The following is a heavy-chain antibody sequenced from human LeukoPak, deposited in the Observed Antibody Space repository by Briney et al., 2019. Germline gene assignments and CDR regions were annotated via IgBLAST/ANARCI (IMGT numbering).Heavy chain of an antibody. D-gene: IGHD3-9*01. Sequence: PSETLSLTCTVSGGSISSGSYYWSWIRQPAGKGLEWIGRIYTSGSTNYNPSLKSRVTISVDTSKNQFSLKLSSVTAADTAVYYCARKVYDILTGYLDYWGQGTLVTVSS. CDR3: ARKVYDILTGYLDY. V-gene: IGHV4-61*02. CDR1: GGSISSGSYY. CDR2: IYTSGST. J-gene: IGHJ4*02.